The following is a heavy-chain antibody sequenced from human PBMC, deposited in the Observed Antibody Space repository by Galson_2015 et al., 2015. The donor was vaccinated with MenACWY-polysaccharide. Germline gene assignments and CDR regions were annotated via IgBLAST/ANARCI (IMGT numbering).Heavy chain of an antibody. CDR1: GLTFTSYA. D-gene: IGHD3-3*01. Sequence: SLRLSCAASGLTFTSYAMSWVRQAPGKGLEWVSAIRSSGTNTYYADSVKGRFTISRDNSKNTLYLQMNSLRAEDTAVYYCAKDSTDFWSVAGRFDHWGQGTLFTVSS. CDR3: AKDSTDFWSVAGRFDH. J-gene: IGHJ5*02. CDR2: IRSSGTNT. V-gene: IGHV3-23*01.